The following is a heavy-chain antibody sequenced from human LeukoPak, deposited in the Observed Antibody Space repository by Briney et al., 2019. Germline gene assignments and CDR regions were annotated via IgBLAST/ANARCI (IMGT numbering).Heavy chain of an antibody. CDR2: IYHSGST. Sequence: KPSETLSLTCTVSGASITTYYWNWIRQPPGKGLEWIGYIYHSGSTNYNPSLKSRVTISLDTSRNQFSLRLSSVTAADTAVYFCAREYSTSSEGDYFDYWGQGSLVTVSS. CDR1: GASITTYY. D-gene: IGHD6-6*01. CDR3: AREYSTSSEGDYFDY. J-gene: IGHJ4*02. V-gene: IGHV4-59*01.